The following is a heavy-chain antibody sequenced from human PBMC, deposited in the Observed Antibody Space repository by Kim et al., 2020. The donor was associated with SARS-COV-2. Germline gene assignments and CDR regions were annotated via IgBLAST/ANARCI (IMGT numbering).Heavy chain of an antibody. V-gene: IGHV3-74*01. Sequence: GGSLRLSCAASGITISNYWMHWARQAPGKGLVWVSRISSDGTSTSYADSVKGRFTISRDNARNTLFLQMNSLRDEDTAVYYCARVGETTGYYFAYWGQG. CDR1: GITISNYW. CDR3: ARVGETTGYYFAY. CDR2: ISSDGTST. J-gene: IGHJ4*02. D-gene: IGHD3-9*01.